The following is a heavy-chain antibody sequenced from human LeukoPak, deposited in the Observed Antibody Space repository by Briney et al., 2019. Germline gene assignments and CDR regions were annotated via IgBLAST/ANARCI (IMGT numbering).Heavy chain of an antibody. D-gene: IGHD6-6*01. CDR3: ARAPGHIAARRGFWFDP. CDR1: GGSISSYY. Sequence: SETLSLTCTVSGGSISSYYWSWIRQPPGKGLEWIGYIYYSGSTNYNPSLKSRVTISVDTSKNQFSLKLSSVTAADTAVYYCARAPGHIAARRGFWFDPWGQGTQVTVSS. J-gene: IGHJ5*02. V-gene: IGHV4-59*01. CDR2: IYYSGST.